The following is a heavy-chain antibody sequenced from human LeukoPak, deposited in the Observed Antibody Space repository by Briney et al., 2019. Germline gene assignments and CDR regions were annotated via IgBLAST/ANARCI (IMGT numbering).Heavy chain of an antibody. J-gene: IGHJ6*02. CDR3: TKDLTPGGADV. CDR1: GFTSDDHA. CDR2: IMWRSGST. D-gene: IGHD3-10*01. V-gene: IGHV3-9*02. Sequence: GGSLRLSCAVSGFTSDDHAMHWVRHASGKGLEWVAGIMWRSGSTGYGDSVKGRFTISRDNAKKSLYLQMNGLRAEDTAFYYCTKDLTPGGADVWGQGTTVTVSS.